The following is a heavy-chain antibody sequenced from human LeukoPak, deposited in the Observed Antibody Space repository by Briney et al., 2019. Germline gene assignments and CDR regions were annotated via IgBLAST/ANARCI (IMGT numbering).Heavy chain of an antibody. Sequence: ASVKVSCKASGYTFTSYGISWVRQAPGQGLEWMGWISAYNGNTNYAQKLQGRVTMTRDTSTSTVYMELSSLRSEDTAVYYCASQTPPGYSSGWYFDYWGQGTLVTVSS. CDR3: ASQTPPGYSSGWYFDY. J-gene: IGHJ4*02. CDR2: ISAYNGNT. V-gene: IGHV1-18*01. D-gene: IGHD6-19*01. CDR1: GYTFTSYG.